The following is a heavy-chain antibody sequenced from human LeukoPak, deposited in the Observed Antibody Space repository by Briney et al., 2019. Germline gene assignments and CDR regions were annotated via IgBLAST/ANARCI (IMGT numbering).Heavy chain of an antibody. D-gene: IGHD6-19*01. Sequence: PGGSLRLSCAASGFTFSSYSMNWVRQAPGKGLEWVSSISRSSSYIYYADSVKGRFTISRDNAKNSLYLQMNSLRAEDTAVYYCARDLRAVAARGDYWGQGTLVTVSS. CDR2: ISRSSSYI. CDR3: ARDLRAVAARGDY. J-gene: IGHJ4*02. V-gene: IGHV3-21*01. CDR1: GFTFSSYS.